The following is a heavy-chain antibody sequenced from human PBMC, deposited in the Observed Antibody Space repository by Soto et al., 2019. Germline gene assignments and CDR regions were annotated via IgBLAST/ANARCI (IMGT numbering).Heavy chain of an antibody. V-gene: IGHV4-34*01. CDR2: INHSGST. J-gene: IGHJ4*02. D-gene: IGHD2-2*01. CDR1: GGSFSGYY. CDR3: ARCPCTQYCSSTSCYGGYFDY. Sequence: SETLSLTCAVYGGSFSGYYWSWICQPPGKGLEWIGEINHSGSTNYNPSLKSRVTISVDTSKNQFSLKLSSVTAADTAVYYCARCPCTQYCSSTSCYGGYFDYWGQGTLVTVSS.